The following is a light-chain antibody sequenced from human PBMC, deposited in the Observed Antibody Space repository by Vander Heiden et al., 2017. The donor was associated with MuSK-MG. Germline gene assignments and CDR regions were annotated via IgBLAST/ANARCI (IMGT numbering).Light chain of an antibody. Sequence: SYELTQPPSVSVSPGQTASITCSGDKLGDKYACWYQQKPGQYPVLVIYKDTKRPAGSPERFSGSNSGNTATLTISGTQARDEADYDCQAWDSSTVVFGGGTKLTVL. CDR2: KDT. J-gene: IGLJ3*02. CDR1: KLGDKY. CDR3: QAWDSSTVV. V-gene: IGLV3-1*01.